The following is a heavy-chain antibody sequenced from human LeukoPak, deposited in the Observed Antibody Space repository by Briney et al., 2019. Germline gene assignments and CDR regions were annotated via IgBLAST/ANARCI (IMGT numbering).Heavy chain of an antibody. CDR3: ARTWSGYYKMDY. D-gene: IGHD3-3*01. J-gene: IGHJ4*02. V-gene: IGHV1-18*01. CDR1: GYTFTAYG. CDR2: ISAYNGNT. Sequence: ASVTVSFTASGYTFTAYGFNWVRQAPGQGLEWMGWISAYNGNTIYAQKLQGRATMTTDTSTSTAYMELRSLRSDDTAVYYCARTWSGYYKMDYWGQGTLVTVSS.